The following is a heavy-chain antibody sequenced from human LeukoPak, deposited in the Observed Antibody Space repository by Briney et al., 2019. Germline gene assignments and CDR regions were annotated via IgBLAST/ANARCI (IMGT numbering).Heavy chain of an antibody. J-gene: IGHJ4*02. CDR3: AKDRWQEYYFDY. CDR1: GLTVSSNH. CDR2: IYGGADT. V-gene: IGHV3-53*01. D-gene: IGHD4-23*01. Sequence: GGSLRLSCAASGLTVSSNHMSWVRQAPGKGLEWISVIYGGADTYYADSVKGRFTISRDNSKNTLYLHLNSLRAEDTAVYYCAKDRWQEYYFDYWGQGTLVTVSS.